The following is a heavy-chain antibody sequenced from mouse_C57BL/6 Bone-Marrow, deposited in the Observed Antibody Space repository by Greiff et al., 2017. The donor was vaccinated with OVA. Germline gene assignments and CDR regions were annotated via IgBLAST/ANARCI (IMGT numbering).Heavy chain of an antibody. CDR1: GFTFSSYI. D-gene: IGHD2-2*01. J-gene: IGHJ4*01. V-gene: IGHV5-9*01. CDR2: ISGGGGNT. Sequence: EVKLEETGGGLVKPGGSLKLSCAASGFTFSSYIMSWVRQTPEKRLEWVATISGGGGNTYYPDSVKGRFTISRDNAKNTLYLQMSSLRSEDTALYYCARQLLWLNYYAMDYWGQGTSVTVSS. CDR3: ARQLLWLNYYAMDY.